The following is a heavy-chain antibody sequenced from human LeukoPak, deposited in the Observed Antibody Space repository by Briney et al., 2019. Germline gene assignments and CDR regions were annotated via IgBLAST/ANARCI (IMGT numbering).Heavy chain of an antibody. CDR3: ARYSALYTSGPTDY. V-gene: IGHV1-18*04. Sequence: ASVKVSCKASGYTFTSYGISWVRQAPGQGLEWMGWISVYNGDTNYAQKLQGRITMTTDTSTSTAYMELRSLRSDDTAVYYCARYSALYTSGPTDYWGPGTLVSVSS. J-gene: IGHJ4*02. CDR2: ISVYNGDT. D-gene: IGHD6-25*01. CDR1: GYTFTSYG.